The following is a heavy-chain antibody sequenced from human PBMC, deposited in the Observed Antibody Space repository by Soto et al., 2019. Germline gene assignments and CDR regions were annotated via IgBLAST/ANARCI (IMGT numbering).Heavy chain of an antibody. D-gene: IGHD3-22*01. CDR3: TGYYYDSSGYNPFDY. J-gene: IGHJ4*02. Sequence: EVQLVESGGGLVQPGGSLKLSCAASGFTFSGSAMHWVRQASGKGLEWVGRIRSKANSYATAYAASVKGRFTISRDDSKNTAYLQMNSLKTEDTAVYYCTGYYYDSSGYNPFDYWGQGTLVTVSS. CDR2: IRSKANSYAT. V-gene: IGHV3-73*02. CDR1: GFTFSGSA.